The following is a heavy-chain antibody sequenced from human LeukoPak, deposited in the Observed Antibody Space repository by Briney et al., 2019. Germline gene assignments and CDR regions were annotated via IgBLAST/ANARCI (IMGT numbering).Heavy chain of an antibody. D-gene: IGHD5-12*01. CDR1: GFSLTTTGVG. CDR2: IYWDDDK. Sequence: ESGPTLVNPTQTLTLTCTFSGFSLTTTGVGVGWIRQPPGKALEWLTLIYWDDDKRYSPSLKSRVTITKDTSKNQVVLTMTDMDPVDTATYYCVHKATGYVQHYFDYWGQGTLVTVSS. V-gene: IGHV2-5*02. CDR3: VHKATGYVQHYFDY. J-gene: IGHJ4*02.